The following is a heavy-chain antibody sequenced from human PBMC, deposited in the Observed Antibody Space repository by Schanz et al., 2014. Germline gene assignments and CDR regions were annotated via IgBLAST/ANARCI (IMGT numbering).Heavy chain of an antibody. CDR3: TRGLEQQLVLVDDHCCYHMDV. D-gene: IGHD6-13*01. CDR1: GFTFSSYG. Sequence: QVQLVESGGGVVQPGGSLRLSCAASGFTFSSYGMHWVRQAPGKGLEWVACIRYDGSNKYYADSVKGRFTISRDNSKNSLYLQRNSLRAEDAALYYCTRGLEQQLVLVDDHCCYHMDVWGQGTTVTVSS. V-gene: IGHV3-30*02. CDR2: IRYDGSNK. J-gene: IGHJ6*02.